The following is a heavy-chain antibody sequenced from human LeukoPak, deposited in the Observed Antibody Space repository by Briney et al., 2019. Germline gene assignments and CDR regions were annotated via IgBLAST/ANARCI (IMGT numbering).Heavy chain of an antibody. J-gene: IGHJ5*02. D-gene: IGHD6-13*01. V-gene: IGHV4-59*12. CDR1: GDSIKDYY. CDR3: ARNGPLGSSWYDSWFDP. CDR2: IYSGST. Sequence: SSETLSLTCAVSGDSIKDYYWSWIRQTPGRGLNLIGYIYSGSTNYNPSLKSRVIISLDTSQNQVTLNMTSLTAADTAVYYCARNGPLGSSWYDSWFDPWGQGTLVTVSS.